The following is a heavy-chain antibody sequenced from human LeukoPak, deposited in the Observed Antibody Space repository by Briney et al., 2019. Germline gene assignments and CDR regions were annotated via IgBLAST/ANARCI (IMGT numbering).Heavy chain of an antibody. V-gene: IGHV1-8*01. D-gene: IGHD3-10*01. J-gene: IGHJ5*02. CDR1: GYTFTSYD. CDR3: ARGPSYYYGSGSSPGDNWFDP. Sequence: ASVKVSCKASGYTFTSYDINWVRQATGQGLEWMGWMNPNSGNTGYAQKFQGRVTMTRNTSISTAYMELSSLRSEDTAVYYCARGPSYYYGSGSSPGDNWFDPWGQGTLVTVSS. CDR2: MNPNSGNT.